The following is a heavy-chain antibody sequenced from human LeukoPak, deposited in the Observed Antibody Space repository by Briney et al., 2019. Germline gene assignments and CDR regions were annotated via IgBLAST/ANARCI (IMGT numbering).Heavy chain of an antibody. Sequence: AGGSLRLSCAASGFTFSSNWMSWVRQAPGKGLEWVANIRQDGSEKYYLDSVEGRFTISRDNGKNSLYLQMNSLRAEDTAVYYCARETYYDILTRSFDYWGQGTLVTVSS. CDR3: ARETYYDILTRSFDY. CDR1: GFTFSSNW. CDR2: IRQDGSEK. J-gene: IGHJ4*02. D-gene: IGHD3-9*01. V-gene: IGHV3-7*03.